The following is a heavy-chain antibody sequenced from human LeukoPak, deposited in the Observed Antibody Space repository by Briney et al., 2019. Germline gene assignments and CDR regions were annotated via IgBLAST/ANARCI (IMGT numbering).Heavy chain of an antibody. CDR3: ASEPRDGDYSWIAY. Sequence: SQTLSLTCTVSGDSISSSDHYWSWIRQPAGKGLEWIGRIYTTESANYNPSLKSRVTFSVDTSKNQFSLMLSSLTAADTAVYYCASEPRDGDYSWIAYWGQGALVTVSS. D-gene: IGHD4-17*01. J-gene: IGHJ4*02. V-gene: IGHV4-61*02. CDR2: IYTTESA. CDR1: GDSISSSDHY.